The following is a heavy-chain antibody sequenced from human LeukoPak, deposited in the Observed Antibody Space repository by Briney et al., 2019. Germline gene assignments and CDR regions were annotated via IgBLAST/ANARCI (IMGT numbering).Heavy chain of an antibody. Sequence: SQTLSLTCAVSGGSITSGTYYWSWIRQPAGKGLEWIGRIYTSGSTNYNPSLKNRVTILFDTSKNQFSLKLSSVTAADTAVYYCARGGDAAPFDYWGQGTLVAVSS. D-gene: IGHD5-12*01. CDR3: ARGGDAAPFDY. V-gene: IGHV4-61*02. J-gene: IGHJ4*02. CDR1: GGSITSGTYY. CDR2: IYTSGST.